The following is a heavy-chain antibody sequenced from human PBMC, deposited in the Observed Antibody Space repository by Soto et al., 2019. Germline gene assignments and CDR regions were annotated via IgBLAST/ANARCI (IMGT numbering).Heavy chain of an antibody. CDR1: GGSFSGYY. Sequence: QVQLQQWGAGLLKPSETLSLTCAVYGGSFSGYYWSWIRQPPGKGLEWIGEINHSGSTNYNPSLKSRVTISVDTSKNQFSLKLSSVTAADTAVYYCARGVPKWLQSKSPDYWGQGTLVTVSS. CDR2: INHSGST. V-gene: IGHV4-34*01. J-gene: IGHJ4*02. CDR3: ARGVPKWLQSKSPDY. D-gene: IGHD5-12*01.